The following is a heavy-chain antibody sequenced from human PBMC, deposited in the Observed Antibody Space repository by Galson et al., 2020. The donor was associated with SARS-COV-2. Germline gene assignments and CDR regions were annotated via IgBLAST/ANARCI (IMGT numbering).Heavy chain of an antibody. J-gene: IGHJ6*03. D-gene: IGHD1-26*01. CDR3: ASSPRVGATSCYYYYMDG. V-gene: IGHV1-8*01. CDR2: MNPNSGNT. Sequence: ASVKVSCKASGYTFTSYDINWVRQATGQGLEWMGWMNPNSGNTGYAQKFQGRVTMTRNTSISTAYMELSSLRSEDTAVYYCASSPRVGATSCYYYYMDGWGKGTTVTVAS. CDR1: GYTFTSYD.